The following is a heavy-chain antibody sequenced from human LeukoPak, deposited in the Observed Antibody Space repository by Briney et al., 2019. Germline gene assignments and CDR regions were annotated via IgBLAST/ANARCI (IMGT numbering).Heavy chain of an antibody. CDR2: IYTSGST. V-gene: IGHV4-61*02. Sequence: SETLSLTCTVSGGSISSGSYYWSWIRQPAGKGLEWIGRIYTSGSTNYNPSLKSRVTISVDTSKNQFSLKLSSVTAADTAVYYCARGGGTMIRGVIGRFDPWGQGTLVTVSS. J-gene: IGHJ5*02. CDR1: GGSISSGSYY. CDR3: ARGGGTMIRGVIGRFDP. D-gene: IGHD3-10*01.